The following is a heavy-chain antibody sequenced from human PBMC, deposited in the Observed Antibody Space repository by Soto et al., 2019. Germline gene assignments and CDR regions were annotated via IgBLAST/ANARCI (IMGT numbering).Heavy chain of an antibody. V-gene: IGHV4-59*01. CDR3: ARDLTISSTDGPLDP. CDR1: GGSMSRYY. D-gene: IGHD1-1*01. Sequence: PSETLSLPCTVSGGSMSRYYWTWIRQPPGKGLEWIGNIHYTGSTNYNPSLKSRVTILLGTSTSQFSLKVSSVTAADTAVYYCARDLTISSTDGPLDPWGHGTLVTVSS. CDR2: IHYTGST. J-gene: IGHJ5*02.